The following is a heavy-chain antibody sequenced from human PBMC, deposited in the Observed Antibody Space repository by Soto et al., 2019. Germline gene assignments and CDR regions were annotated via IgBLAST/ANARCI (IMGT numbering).Heavy chain of an antibody. J-gene: IGHJ4*02. V-gene: IGHV3-21*01. CDR2: ISSSSSYI. CDR1: GFTFTSYN. D-gene: IGHD3-10*01. Sequence: EVQLVESGGGLVKPGGSLRLSCAASGFTFTSYNMNLVRQAPGKGLEWVSSISSSSSYIYYADSVKGRFTISRDNAKNSLYLQMTSLRAEDTAVYYCANGYGSHIWGQGTLVTVSS. CDR3: ANGYGSHI.